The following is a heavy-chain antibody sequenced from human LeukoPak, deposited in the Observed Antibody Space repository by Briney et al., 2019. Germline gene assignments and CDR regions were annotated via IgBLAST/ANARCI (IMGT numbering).Heavy chain of an antibody. Sequence: ASVKVSCKASGYTFTGYYMHWVRQAPGQGLEWMGWINPNSGGTNYAQKFQGRVTMTRDTSISTAYMELSRLRSDDTAVYYCARGPYYDSSGYYSPRPHFDYWGQGTLVTVSS. J-gene: IGHJ4*02. V-gene: IGHV1-2*02. D-gene: IGHD3-22*01. CDR3: ARGPYYDSSGYYSPRPHFDY. CDR2: INPNSGGT. CDR1: GYTFTGYY.